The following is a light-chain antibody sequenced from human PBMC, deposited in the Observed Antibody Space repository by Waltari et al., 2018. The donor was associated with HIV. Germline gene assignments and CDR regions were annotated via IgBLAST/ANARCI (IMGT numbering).Light chain of an antibody. CDR2: DDN. CDR3: QVWDTTTDQWV. J-gene: IGLJ3*02. Sequence: SYVLTQPPSVSVDPGETARITCGGTNIGSKSMQWYQQKPGQAPVLVIYDDNDRPSGIPERFSGSSSGNTATLTISRVEAGDEADYYCQVWDTTTDQWVFGGGTELAVL. CDR1: NIGSKS. V-gene: IGLV3-21*04.